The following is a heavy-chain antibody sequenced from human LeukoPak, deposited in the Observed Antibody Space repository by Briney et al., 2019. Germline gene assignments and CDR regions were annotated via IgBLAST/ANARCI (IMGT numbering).Heavy chain of an antibody. CDR2: IWNDGSNK. Sequence: PGRSLRLSCAASGFTFSIYGMHWVRQAPGKGLEWVAVIWNDGSNKYYADSVKGRFTISRDNSKNTLYLQMNSLRAEDTALYYCATSGTTTTRLLDYWGQGTLVAVSS. V-gene: IGHV3-33*01. CDR3: ATSGTTTTRLLDY. J-gene: IGHJ4*02. D-gene: IGHD1-26*01. CDR1: GFTFSIYG.